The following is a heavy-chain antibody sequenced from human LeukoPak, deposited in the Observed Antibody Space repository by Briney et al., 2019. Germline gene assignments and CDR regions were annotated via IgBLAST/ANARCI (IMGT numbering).Heavy chain of an antibody. CDR1: GGTFSSYA. Sequence: SVKVSCKASGGTFSSYAISWVRQAPGQGLEWMGGIIPIFGTANYAQKFQGRVTITTDESTSTAYMELSSLRSEDTAVYYCARAYDFWSGYYYFDYWGQGTLVTVSS. J-gene: IGHJ4*02. D-gene: IGHD3-3*01. CDR2: IIPIFGTA. V-gene: IGHV1-69*05. CDR3: ARAYDFWSGYYYFDY.